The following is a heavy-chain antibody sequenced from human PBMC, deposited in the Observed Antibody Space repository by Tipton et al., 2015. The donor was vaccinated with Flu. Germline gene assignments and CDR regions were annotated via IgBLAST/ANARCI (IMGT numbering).Heavy chain of an antibody. Sequence: TLSLTCTVSGGSITTYYWSWIRQSPGKGLEWIGYISDSGSTNYNPSLKSRVTISVDTSKSQISLRLTSVTAADTAVYYCARRDYDSLSDSRALDSWGQGTMVTVSP. V-gene: IGHV4-59*08. J-gene: IGHJ3*02. CDR2: ISDSGST. CDR3: ARRDYDSLSDSRALDS. D-gene: IGHD3-9*01. CDR1: GGSITTYY.